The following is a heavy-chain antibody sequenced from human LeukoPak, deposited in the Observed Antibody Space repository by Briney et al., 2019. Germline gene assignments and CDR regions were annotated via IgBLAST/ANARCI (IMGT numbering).Heavy chain of an antibody. CDR1: GFTVSSNY. CDR3: AREKNYYYGMDV. Sequence: PGGSLRLSCAASGFTVSSNYMSWVRQAPGKGLEWVSVIYSGGSTYYADSVKGRFTISRDNSKNTLYLQMNSLRAEDTAVYYCAREKNYYYGMDVWGQGTTVTASS. V-gene: IGHV3-53*01. J-gene: IGHJ6*02. CDR2: IYSGGST.